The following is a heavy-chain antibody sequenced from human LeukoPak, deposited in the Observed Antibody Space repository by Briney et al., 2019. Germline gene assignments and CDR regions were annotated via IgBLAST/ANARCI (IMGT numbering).Heavy chain of an antibody. CDR3: ARASQDSEHFDY. J-gene: IGHJ4*02. CDR2: ISGSGGST. V-gene: IGHV3-23*01. D-gene: IGHD1-26*01. Sequence: PGGSLRLSCAASGFTFSSYAMSWVRQAPGKGLEWVSAISGSGGSTYYADSVKGRFTISRDNSKNTLYLQMNSLRAEDTAVYYCARASQDSEHFDYWGQGTLVTVSS. CDR1: GFTFSSYA.